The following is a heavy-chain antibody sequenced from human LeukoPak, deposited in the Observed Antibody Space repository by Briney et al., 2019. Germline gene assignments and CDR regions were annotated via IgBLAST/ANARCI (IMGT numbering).Heavy chain of an antibody. D-gene: IGHD2-15*01. Sequence: QSGGSLRLSCAGSGFTFSSYALSWVRQAPGKGLEWVANIKEDGSEKYYVDSVKSRFTISRDNAKKSLYLQMNSLRAEDTAVYYCARDTPVFGEYCSGGSCYDYWGQGILVIVSS. CDR2: IKEDGSEK. J-gene: IGHJ4*02. CDR1: GFTFSSYA. CDR3: ARDTPVFGEYCSGGSCYDY. V-gene: IGHV3-7*01.